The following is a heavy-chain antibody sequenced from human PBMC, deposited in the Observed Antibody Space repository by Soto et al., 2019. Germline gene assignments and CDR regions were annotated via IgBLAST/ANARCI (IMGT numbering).Heavy chain of an antibody. J-gene: IGHJ6*02. Sequence: SETLSLTCAVYGGSFSGYYWSWIRQPPGKGLEWIGEINHSGSTNYNPSLKSRVTISVDTSKNQFSLKLSSVTAADTAVYYSARALKYDCWSGYSPYYYYGMDVWGEGTTVT. CDR1: GGSFSGYY. V-gene: IGHV4-34*01. CDR3: ARALKYDCWSGYSPYYYYGMDV. CDR2: INHSGST. D-gene: IGHD3-3*01.